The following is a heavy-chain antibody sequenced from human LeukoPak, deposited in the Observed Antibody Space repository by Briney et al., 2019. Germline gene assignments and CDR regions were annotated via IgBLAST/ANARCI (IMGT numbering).Heavy chain of an antibody. D-gene: IGHD2-2*01. CDR3: ANVVLRTSPEGGVENP. V-gene: IGHV3-23*01. Sequence: TSETLSLTCAVYGGSFSGYYWSWIRQAPGKGLERVSAISGSGGSTYYADSVKGRFTISRDNSKNTLYLQMNSLRAEDTAVYYCANVVLRTSPEGGVENPWGQGTLVTVSS. J-gene: IGHJ5*02. CDR2: ISGSGGST. CDR1: GGSFSGYY.